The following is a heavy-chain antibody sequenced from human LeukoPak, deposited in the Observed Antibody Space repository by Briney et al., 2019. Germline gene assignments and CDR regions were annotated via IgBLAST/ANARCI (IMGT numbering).Heavy chain of an antibody. V-gene: IGHV4-61*02. Sequence: SETLSLTCTVSGGSVSSGNYYWTWIRQPAGKGLEWIGRIYTSGSTNYNPSLKSRVTISIDASKNQFSLRLSSVTAADTAVYYCTRGGELMNFWGQGTLVTVSS. CDR2: IYTSGST. J-gene: IGHJ4*02. CDR1: GGSVSSGNYY. D-gene: IGHD1-26*01. CDR3: TRGGELMNF.